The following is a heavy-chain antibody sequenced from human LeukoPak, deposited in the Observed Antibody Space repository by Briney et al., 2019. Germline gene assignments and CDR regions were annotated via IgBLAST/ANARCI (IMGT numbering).Heavy chain of an antibody. CDR2: IIPIFGTA. CDR1: GGTFSSYA. D-gene: IGHD3-3*01. V-gene: IGHV1-69*05. CDR3: AAGPNTIFGVVTNYYYYMDV. J-gene: IGHJ6*03. Sequence: GSSVKVSCKASGGTFSSYAISWVRQAPGQGLEWMGGIIPIFGTANYAQKFQGRVTITTDESTSTAYMELSSLRSEDTAVYYCAAGPNTIFGVVTNYYYYMDVWGKGTTVTVSS.